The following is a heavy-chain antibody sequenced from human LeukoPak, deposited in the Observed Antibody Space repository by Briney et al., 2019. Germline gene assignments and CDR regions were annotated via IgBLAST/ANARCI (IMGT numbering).Heavy chain of an antibody. Sequence: GGSLRLSCAASGFTFSSYAMHWVRQAPGKGLEWLAVISYVGSNKYYADSVKGLFTISRENSKNTLYLQMNSLRAEGTAVDYCATDTPITIFGRTPIVVSACFDPRGQGTLVTVSS. J-gene: IGHJ5*02. CDR2: ISYVGSNK. V-gene: IGHV3-30-3*01. CDR3: ATDTPITIFGRTPIVVSACFDP. CDR1: GFTFSSYA. D-gene: IGHD3-3*01.